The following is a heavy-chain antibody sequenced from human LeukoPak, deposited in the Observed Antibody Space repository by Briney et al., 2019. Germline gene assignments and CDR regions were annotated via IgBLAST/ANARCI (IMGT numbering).Heavy chain of an antibody. J-gene: IGHJ4*02. CDR3: TCGIVEMAAISPFDY. Sequence: SVKVSCKASGGTFSSYAISWVRQAPGQGLEWMGGIIPIFGTANYAQKFQGRVTITADKSTSTAYMELSSLRSEDTAVYYCTCGIVEMAAISPFDYWGQGTLVTVSS. CDR2: IIPIFGTA. D-gene: IGHD5-24*01. CDR1: GGTFSSYA. V-gene: IGHV1-69*06.